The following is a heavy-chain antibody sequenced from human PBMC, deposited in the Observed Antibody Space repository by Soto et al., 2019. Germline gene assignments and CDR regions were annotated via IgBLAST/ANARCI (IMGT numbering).Heavy chain of an antibody. V-gene: IGHV4-59*01. Sequence: PSETLSLTCSLSGGAIGGYYWSWIRQPPGKALEWIGYVSYSGSTDYHPSLKSRVSISIDTSKNQFSLKMISVTAADTAIYYCARSSGGVFGIIIEGSNWFAPWGQGTLVTVSS. CDR1: GGAIGGYY. CDR3: ARSSGGVFGIIIEGSNWFAP. CDR2: VSYSGST. J-gene: IGHJ5*02. D-gene: IGHD3-3*01.